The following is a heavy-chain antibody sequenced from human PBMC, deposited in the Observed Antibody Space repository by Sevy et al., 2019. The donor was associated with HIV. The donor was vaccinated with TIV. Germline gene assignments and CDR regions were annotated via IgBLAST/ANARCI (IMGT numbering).Heavy chain of an antibody. J-gene: IGHJ4*02. D-gene: IGHD3-10*01. CDR3: ARVKRYYGSGSNSYYFDY. CDR1: GDSVSSNSAA. Sequence: SQTLSLTCAISGDSVSSNSAAWNWIRQSPSRGLEWLGRTYYRSKWYNDYAVSVKSRITINPDTSKNQFSLQLNSVTPEDTAVYYCARVKRYYGSGSNSYYFDYWGQGTLVTVSS. V-gene: IGHV6-1*01. CDR2: TYYRSKWYN.